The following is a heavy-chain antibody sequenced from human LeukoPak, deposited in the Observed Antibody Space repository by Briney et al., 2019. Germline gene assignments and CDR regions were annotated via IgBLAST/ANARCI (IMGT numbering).Heavy chain of an antibody. J-gene: IGHJ6*03. D-gene: IGHD5-24*01. CDR2: ISCSGSYI. CDR3: AREGGDGYLYYYYYMDV. Sequence: GGSLSLSCAASGFTFSSYSMNWVRQPPGKGLEWVSSISCSGSYIYYADSVKGRFTISRDNAKNSLYLQMNSLGAENTAFYYCAREGGDGYLYYYYYMDVWGKGTTVTVSS. V-gene: IGHV3-21*01. CDR1: GFTFSSYS.